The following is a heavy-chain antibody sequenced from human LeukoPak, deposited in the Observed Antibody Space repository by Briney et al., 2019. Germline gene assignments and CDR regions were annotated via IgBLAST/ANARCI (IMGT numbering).Heavy chain of an antibody. J-gene: IGHJ4*02. CDR3: TRRGPEVAVATLFDY. Sequence: GGSLRLSCTASGFTFGDYGMNWFRQAPGKGLKWVGFFRRKAYGGTTEYAASVKGRFTISRDDSKSVAYLQMNSLKTEDTAVYYCTRRGPEVAVATLFDYWGQGTLAIVSS. D-gene: IGHD2-15*01. V-gene: IGHV3-49*03. CDR2: FRRKAYGGTT. CDR1: GFTFGDYG.